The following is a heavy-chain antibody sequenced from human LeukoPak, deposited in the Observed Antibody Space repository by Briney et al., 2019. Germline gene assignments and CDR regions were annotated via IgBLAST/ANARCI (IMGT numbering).Heavy chain of an antibody. CDR2: INYDGSST. Sequence: GGSLRLSCAASGFTFSNYWMHWVRQAPGKGLVWVSHINYDGSSTTYADSVRGRVIISRDNAKNTLYLQMNSLRVDDTAVYYCSRSTVSLVDWGQGTLVTVSS. D-gene: IGHD4-17*01. CDR1: GFTFSNYW. V-gene: IGHV3-74*01. CDR3: SRSTVSLVD. J-gene: IGHJ4*02.